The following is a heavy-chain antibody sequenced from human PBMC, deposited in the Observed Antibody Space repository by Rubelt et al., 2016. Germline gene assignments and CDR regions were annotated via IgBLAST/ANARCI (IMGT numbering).Heavy chain of an antibody. CDR3: ARGYGYDLIEDY. CDR2: INPNSGGT. Sequence: QVQLVQSGAEVKKPGSSVKVSCKASGGTFSSYAISWVRQAPGQGLEWMGRINPNSGGTNYAQKFQGRVTMTRDTSISTAYMELSRLRSDDTAVYYCARGYGYDLIEDYWGQGTLVTVSS. D-gene: IGHD5-12*01. CDR1: GGTFSSYA. J-gene: IGHJ4*02. V-gene: IGHV1-2*02.